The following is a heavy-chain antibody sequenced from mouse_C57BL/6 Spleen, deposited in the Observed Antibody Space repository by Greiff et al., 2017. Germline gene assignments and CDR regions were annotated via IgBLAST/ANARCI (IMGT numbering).Heavy chain of an antibody. V-gene: IGHV5-17*01. CDR3: ARAGYYGSSYPWFAY. CDR2: ISSGSSTI. CDR1: GFTFSDYG. D-gene: IGHD1-1*01. Sequence: EVQVVESGGGLVKPGGSLKLSCAASGFTFSDYGMHWVRQAPEKGLEWVAYISSGSSTIYYADTVKGRFTISRDNAKNTLFLQMTSLRSEDTAMYYCARAGYYGSSYPWFAYWGQGTLVTVSA. J-gene: IGHJ3*01.